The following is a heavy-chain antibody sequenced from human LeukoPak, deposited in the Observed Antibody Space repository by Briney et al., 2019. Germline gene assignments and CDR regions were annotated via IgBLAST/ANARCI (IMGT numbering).Heavy chain of an antibody. CDR2: ITSGTTYI. CDR3: AKERRPMDLSWFDP. CDR1: GFTFSDYN. V-gene: IGHV3-21*01. Sequence: PGGSLRLSCAASGFTFSDYNMNWVRQSPEKGLEWVSSITSGTTYIYYADSVRGRFTLSRDNAKNSLYLQMNSLRAEDTAVYYCAKERRPMDLSWFDPWGQGTLVTVSS. J-gene: IGHJ5*02. D-gene: IGHD3-10*01.